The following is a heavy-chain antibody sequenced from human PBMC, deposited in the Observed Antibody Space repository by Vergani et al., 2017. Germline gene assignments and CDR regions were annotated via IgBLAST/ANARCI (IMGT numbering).Heavy chain of an antibody. D-gene: IGHD3-16*01. J-gene: IGHJ6*02. CDR3: ARVGSFGMDV. Sequence: QVQLVQSGAEVKKPGASVKVSCKVSGYTLSKLSMHWVRQAPGKGLEWMGGFDLEDGETIYAQKFQGRVTMTTDTSTSTAYMELRSLRSDDTAVYYCARVGSFGMDVWGQGTTVTVSS. V-gene: IGHV1-24*01. CDR1: GYTLSKLS. CDR2: FDLEDGET.